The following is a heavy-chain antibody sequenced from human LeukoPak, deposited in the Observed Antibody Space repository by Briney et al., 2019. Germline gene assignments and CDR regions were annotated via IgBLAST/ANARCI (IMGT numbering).Heavy chain of an antibody. CDR1: SGSFSGYY. Sequence: SETLSLTCAVYSGSFSGYYWSWIRQPPGKGLEWIGEINHSGSTNYNPSLKSRVTISVDTSKNQFSLRLSSVTAADTAVYYCARVTGYVMEDYFDYWGRGTLVTVSS. CDR3: ARVTGYVMEDYFDY. J-gene: IGHJ4*02. V-gene: IGHV4-34*01. CDR2: INHSGST. D-gene: IGHD6-13*01.